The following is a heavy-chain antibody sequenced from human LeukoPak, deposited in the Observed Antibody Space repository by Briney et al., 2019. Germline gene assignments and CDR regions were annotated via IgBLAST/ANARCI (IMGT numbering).Heavy chain of an antibody. CDR3: ARDLAGDVGY. J-gene: IGHJ4*02. CDR2: ITSSGGTI. Sequence: GGSLRLSCAASGFTFSSYEMNWVRQAPGKGLEWVSYITSSGGTIYYADSVKGRFTISRDNAKNTLYLQMNSLRAEDTAVYYCARDLAGDVGYWGQGTLVTVSS. CDR1: GFTFSSYE. D-gene: IGHD3-16*01. V-gene: IGHV3-48*03.